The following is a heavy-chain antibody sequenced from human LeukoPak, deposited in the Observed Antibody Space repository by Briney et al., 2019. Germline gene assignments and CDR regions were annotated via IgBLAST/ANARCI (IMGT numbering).Heavy chain of an antibody. Sequence: ASVKVSCKASGYTFTGYYMHWVRQAPGQGLEWMGWINPNSGGTNYAQKFQGRVTMTRDTSISTAYMELGRLSSDARAVKYWXXXXXXXXXXXXXXFGWAFDIWGRGTMVTVSS. V-gene: IGHV1-2*02. CDR3: XXXXXXXXXXXXXXFGWAFDI. J-gene: IGHJ3*02. D-gene: IGHD3-10*01. CDR2: INPNSGGT. CDR1: GYTFTGYY.